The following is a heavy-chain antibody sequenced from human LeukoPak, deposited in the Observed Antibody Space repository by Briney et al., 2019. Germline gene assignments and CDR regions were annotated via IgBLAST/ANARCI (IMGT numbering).Heavy chain of an antibody. J-gene: IGHJ5*02. CDR2: ISDSGSTI. D-gene: IGHD1-26*01. Sequence: GGSLRLSCAASGFIFGSHEMNWVRQAPGKGLEWVSYISDSGSTIHYADSVKGRFTISRDNAKNSLYLQMNSLRAEDTAVYYCARFGNYYTAWGQGTLVTVSS. V-gene: IGHV3-48*03. CDR1: GFIFGSHE. CDR3: ARFGNYYTA.